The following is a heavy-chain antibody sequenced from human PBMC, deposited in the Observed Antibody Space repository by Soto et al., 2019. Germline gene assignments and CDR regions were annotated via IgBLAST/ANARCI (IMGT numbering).Heavy chain of an antibody. CDR2: INTGASAI. Sequence: GGSLRPSCVVSGFTFSNYEMNWVRQAPGKGLDWVAYINTGASAIYYADSVKGRFTTSRDNAKNSLYLQIDSLRAEATAVYYCARFDGASRGYWGQGTLVTVSS. J-gene: IGHJ4*02. D-gene: IGHD3-10*01. CDR3: ARFDGASRGY. CDR1: GFTFSNYE. V-gene: IGHV3-48*03.